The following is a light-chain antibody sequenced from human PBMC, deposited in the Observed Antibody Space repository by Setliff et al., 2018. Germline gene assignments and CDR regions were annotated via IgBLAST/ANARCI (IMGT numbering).Light chain of an antibody. Sequence: LTQPPSASGSPGQSVTISCTGTSSDVGGYNHVSWYQQHPGKAPKLLTYGVSKRPSGVPDRFSGSKPGHTASLTVSGLQADDEADYYCSSYAGSYIYVFGSGTKVTVL. J-gene: IGLJ1*01. CDR3: SSYAGSYIYV. CDR2: GVS. V-gene: IGLV2-8*01. CDR1: SSDVGGYNH.